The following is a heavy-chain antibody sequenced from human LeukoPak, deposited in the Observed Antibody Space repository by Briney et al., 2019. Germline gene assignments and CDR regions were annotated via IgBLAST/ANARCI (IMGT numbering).Heavy chain of an antibody. Sequence: PSETLSPTCTVSGASISSYYWSWIRQPPGKGLEWIAFMYYSGSTNYNPSLKSRVTISVDTSKNQFSLKLSSVTAADTAVYYCASARTSSRSWFTFDYWGQGILVTVSS. CDR1: GASISSYY. J-gene: IGHJ4*02. CDR3: ASARTSSRSWFTFDY. D-gene: IGHD6-13*01. V-gene: IGHV4-59*08. CDR2: MYYSGST.